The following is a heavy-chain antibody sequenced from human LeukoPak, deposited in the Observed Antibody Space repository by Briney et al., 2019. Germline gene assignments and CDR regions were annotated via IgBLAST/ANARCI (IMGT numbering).Heavy chain of an antibody. Sequence: GGSLRLSCAASGFTFSSYSMNWVRQAPGKGLEWVSSISSSSSYIYYADSVKGRFTISRDNAKNSLYLQMNSLRAEDTAVYYCARAHYSSPIRYFLYADYWGQGTLVTVSS. J-gene: IGHJ4*02. D-gene: IGHD3-9*01. V-gene: IGHV3-21*01. CDR1: GFTFSSYS. CDR3: ARAHYSSPIRYFLYADY. CDR2: ISSSSSYI.